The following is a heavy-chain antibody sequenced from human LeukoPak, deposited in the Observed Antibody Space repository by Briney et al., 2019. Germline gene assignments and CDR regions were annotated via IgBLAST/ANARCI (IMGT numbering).Heavy chain of an antibody. J-gene: IGHJ4*02. CDR2: MNPNSGNT. D-gene: IGHD3-9*01. CDR1: GYTFTSYD. CDR3: AGGLTPRLRYFDWLLPFDY. Sequence: ASVKVSCKASGYTFTSYDINWVRQATGQGLEWMGWMNPNSGNTGYAQKFQGRVTMTRNTSISIAYMELSSLRSEDTAVYYCAGGLTPRLRYFDWLLPFDYWGQGTLVTVSS. V-gene: IGHV1-8*01.